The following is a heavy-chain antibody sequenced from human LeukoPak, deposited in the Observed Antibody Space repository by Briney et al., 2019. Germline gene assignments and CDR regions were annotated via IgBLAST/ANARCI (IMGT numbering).Heavy chain of an antibody. Sequence: GGSLRLSCAASGFTFSDSSIHWVRQASGKGLEWVGRIRSTANGYATAYAASVKGRFTISRDDSKNTAYLQMDRLKTEDTAVYYCTGNYYGSGSYADFDYWGQGTLVTVSS. D-gene: IGHD3-10*01. J-gene: IGHJ4*02. CDR2: IRSTANGYAT. CDR3: TGNYYGSGSYADFDY. V-gene: IGHV3-73*01. CDR1: GFTFSDSS.